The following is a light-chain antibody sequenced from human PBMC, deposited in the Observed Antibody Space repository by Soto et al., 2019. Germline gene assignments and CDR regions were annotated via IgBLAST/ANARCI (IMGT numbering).Light chain of an antibody. V-gene: IGKV3-11*01. J-gene: IGKJ1*01. CDR3: QQRTNWPPKWT. Sequence: EIVLTQSPATLSLSPGERAALSCRASQSVSNYFAWYQQKPGQAPGLLIYDASKRAAGIPDRFSGSGSGTDFTLTISSLEPADFAVYYCQQRTNWPPKWTFGQGTKVEIK. CDR1: QSVSNY. CDR2: DAS.